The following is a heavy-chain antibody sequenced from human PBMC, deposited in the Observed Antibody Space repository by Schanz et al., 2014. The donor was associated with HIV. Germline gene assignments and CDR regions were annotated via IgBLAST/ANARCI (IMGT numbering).Heavy chain of an antibody. J-gene: IGHJ3*02. D-gene: IGHD1-26*01. CDR2: IWYDGSNK. CDR1: GFTFSTCG. CDR3: AKDGSWEAFDACDI. V-gene: IGHV3-33*06. Sequence: QEQLVESGGGLVKPGRSLRLSCAASGFTFSTCGMHWVRQAPGKGLECVAFIWYDGSNKYYADSVKGRFTISRDNSKNTLYLQMNSLRAEDTAVYYCAKDGSWEAFDACDIWGQGTMVTVSS.